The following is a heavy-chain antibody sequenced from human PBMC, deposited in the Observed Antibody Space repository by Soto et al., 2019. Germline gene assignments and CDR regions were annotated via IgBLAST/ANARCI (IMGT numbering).Heavy chain of an antibody. Sequence: QVQLVESGGGVVQPGRSLRLSCAASGFTFSSYAMHWVRQAPGKGLEWVAVISYDGSNKYYADSVKGRFTISRDNSKKTLYLQMNSMRAEDTAVYYCARDGYDVGEYYYYGIDVWGQGTTVTVSS. CDR1: GFTFSSYA. CDR3: ARDGYDVGEYYYYGIDV. J-gene: IGHJ6*02. D-gene: IGHD3-10*02. V-gene: IGHV3-30-3*01. CDR2: ISYDGSNK.